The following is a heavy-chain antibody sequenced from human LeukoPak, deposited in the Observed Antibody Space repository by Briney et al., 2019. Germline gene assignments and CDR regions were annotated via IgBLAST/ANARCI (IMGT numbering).Heavy chain of an antibody. V-gene: IGHV1-2*02. CDR1: GCTFIDYY. J-gene: IGHJ4*02. CDR3: AREIIRNWLDY. Sequence: ASVKVSCKASGCTFIDYYMHWVRQAPGQGLEWMGWINPNTGGTNYAQKFQGRVTMTRDTSISTAYMEVSRLRSDDTAVYYCAREIIRNWLDYWGQGTLVTVSS. D-gene: IGHD1-1*01. CDR2: INPNTGGT.